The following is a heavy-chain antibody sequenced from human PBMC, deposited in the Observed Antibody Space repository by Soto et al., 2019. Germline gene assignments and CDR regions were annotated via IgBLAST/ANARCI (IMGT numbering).Heavy chain of an antibody. CDR1: GYIFVNYG. J-gene: IGHJ6*02. CDR2: ISPYAGNT. Sequence: QVQLVQSGDEVKKPGASVKVSCKASGYIFVNYGIAWVRQAPGQVLEWMGGISPYAGNTHSATKIQGRLTMTTDTSTSTAYMDLGSLTSDDTAVYYCVMVDNYVTPTPQDVWGQGTTVTVSS. CDR3: VMVDNYVTPTPQDV. D-gene: IGHD3-16*01. V-gene: IGHV1-18*01.